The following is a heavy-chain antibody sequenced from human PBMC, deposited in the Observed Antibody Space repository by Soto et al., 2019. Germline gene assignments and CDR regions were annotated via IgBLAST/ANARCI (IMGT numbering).Heavy chain of an antibody. D-gene: IGHD1-7*01. V-gene: IGHV3-30*18. CDR1: GFTFSSYG. J-gene: IGHJ6*02. Sequence: GGSLRLSCAASGFTFSSYGMHWVRQAPGKGLEWVAVISYDGSNKYYADSVKGRFTISRDNSKNTLYLQMNSLRAEDTAVYYCAKQGTMGPYYYYGMDVWGQGTTVTVSS. CDR2: ISYDGSNK. CDR3: AKQGTMGPYYYYGMDV.